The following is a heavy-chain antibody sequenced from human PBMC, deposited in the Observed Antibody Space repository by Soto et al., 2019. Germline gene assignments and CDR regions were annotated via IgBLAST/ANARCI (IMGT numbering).Heavy chain of an antibody. V-gene: IGHV4-39*01. J-gene: IGHJ5*02. CDR3: ARHLVWFDP. CDR2: IYYSGST. Sequence: PXXTLSLHFTVSGGSISSSSYYWGFIRQPPGKGLEWIGSIYYSGSTYYNPSLKSRVAISVDTSKNQFSLKMSSVTAADTAVYYCARHLVWFDPWGQGTLVTVSS. CDR1: GGSISSSSYY. D-gene: IGHD6-13*01.